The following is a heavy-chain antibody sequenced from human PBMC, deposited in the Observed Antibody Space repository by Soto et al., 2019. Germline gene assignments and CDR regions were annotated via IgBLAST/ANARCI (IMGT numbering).Heavy chain of an antibody. D-gene: IGHD6-13*01. J-gene: IGHJ4*02. V-gene: IGHV3-21*01. CDR1: GFTFSSYS. CDR2: ISSSSSYI. CDR3: ARTRLGAYSSSFDY. Sequence: EVQLVESGGGLVKPGGSLRLSCAASGFTFSSYSMNWVRQSPGKGLEWVSSISSSSSYIYYADSVKGRFTISRDNAKNSLYLQMNSLRAEDTAVYYCARTRLGAYSSSFDYWGQGTLVTVSS.